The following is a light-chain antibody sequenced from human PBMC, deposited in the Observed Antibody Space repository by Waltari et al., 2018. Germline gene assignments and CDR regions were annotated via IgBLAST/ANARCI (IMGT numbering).Light chain of an antibody. V-gene: IGKV1-39*01. CDR3: QQSSTTPST. CDR2: SAS. Sequence: DIQMTQSPSSLSASVGDRVTITCRASQSISNFLNWYQPKPGEAPKLLIYSASTLQSGVPSRFSGAGSGTDFSLTIISLQPEDFASYYCQQSSTTPSTFGQGTKLEIK. J-gene: IGKJ2*01. CDR1: QSISNF.